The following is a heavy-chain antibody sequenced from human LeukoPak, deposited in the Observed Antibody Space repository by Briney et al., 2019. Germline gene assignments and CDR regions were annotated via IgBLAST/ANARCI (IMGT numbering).Heavy chain of an antibody. D-gene: IGHD3-22*01. CDR2: ISGSGGST. Sequence: QPGGSLRLSCAASGFTFSSYAMSWVRQAPGKGLEWVSAISGSGGSTYYADSVKGRFTISRDNSKNTLYLQMNSLRAEDTAVYYCAKDEITYYYDSSGCFGYWGQGTLVTVSS. J-gene: IGHJ4*02. CDR1: GFTFSSYA. CDR3: AKDEITYYYDSSGCFGY. V-gene: IGHV3-23*01.